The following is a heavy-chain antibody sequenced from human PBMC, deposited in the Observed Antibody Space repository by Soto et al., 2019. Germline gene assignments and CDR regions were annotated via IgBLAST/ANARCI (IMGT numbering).Heavy chain of an antibody. CDR3: ARLNRLRNDAFDI. Sequence: QVQLQESGSGLVKPSETLSLTCAVSGGSISSDYYSWSWIRQPPGKDLEWIGYIYHGGSTYYNPSLRSRVTLSVDTSKNLFSLRLTSVTAADTAVYSCARLNRLRNDAFDIWGQGTLVAVSS. D-gene: IGHD3-16*01. V-gene: IGHV4-30-2*01. CDR1: GGSISSDYYS. J-gene: IGHJ3*02. CDR2: IYHGGST.